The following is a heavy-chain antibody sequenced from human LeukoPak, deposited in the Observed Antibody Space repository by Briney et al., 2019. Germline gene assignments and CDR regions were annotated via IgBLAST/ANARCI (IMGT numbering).Heavy chain of an antibody. CDR3: ARSRLGGVTTPFDY. J-gene: IGHJ4*02. V-gene: IGHV3-21*06. CDR1: GLTFSSYR. D-gene: IGHD3-16*01. CDR2: ISSSGNYI. Sequence: GGSLRLSCAASGLTFSSYRMNWVRQAPGKGLEWVSSISSSGNYIYYADSVKGRFTISRVNAKNSLYLQINSLRAEDTAVHYCARSRLGGVTTPFDYWGQGTLVTVSS.